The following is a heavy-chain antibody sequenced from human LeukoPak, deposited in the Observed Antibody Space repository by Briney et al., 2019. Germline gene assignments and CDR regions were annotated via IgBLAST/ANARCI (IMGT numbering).Heavy chain of an antibody. CDR3: ARVLMVRGVSYYFDY. CDR2: IYYSGST. D-gene: IGHD3-10*01. J-gene: IGHJ4*02. Sequence: SETLSLTCTVSGGSISSSSYYWGWIRQPPGKGLEWIGSIYYSGSTYYNPSLKSRVTISVDTSKNQFSLKLSSVTAADTAVYYCARVLMVRGVSYYFDYWGQGTLVTVSS. CDR1: GGSISSSSYY. V-gene: IGHV4-39*07.